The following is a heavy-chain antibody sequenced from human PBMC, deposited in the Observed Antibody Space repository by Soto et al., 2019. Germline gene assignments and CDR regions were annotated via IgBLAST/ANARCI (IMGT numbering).Heavy chain of an antibody. CDR1: GASISSSTYC. D-gene: IGHD2-15*01. CDR3: ARRGTSCSGGRCHRWFDP. Sequence: SETLSLTCTVSGASISSSTYCWGWIRQPPGKGLGWIGTICYSGSTYYNPSLKSRVTISIDTSKNQFSLKLSSVTAADTAVYYCARRGTSCSGGRCHRWFDPWGQGTLVTVSS. J-gene: IGHJ5*02. CDR2: ICYSGST. V-gene: IGHV4-39*01.